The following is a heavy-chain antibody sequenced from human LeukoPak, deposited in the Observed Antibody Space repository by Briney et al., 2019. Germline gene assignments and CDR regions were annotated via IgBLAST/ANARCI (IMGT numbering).Heavy chain of an antibody. CDR1: GFTFSSYG. CDR3: AKPLRTGFWSGYYSTLDY. D-gene: IGHD3-3*01. J-gene: IGHJ4*02. Sequence: PGRSLRLSCAASGFTFSSYGMHWVRQAPGKGLEWVAVISYDGSSKYYADSVKGRFTISRDNSKNTLYLQMNSLRAEDTAVYYCAKPLRTGFWSGYYSTLDYWGQGTLVTVSS. CDR2: ISYDGSSK. V-gene: IGHV3-30*18.